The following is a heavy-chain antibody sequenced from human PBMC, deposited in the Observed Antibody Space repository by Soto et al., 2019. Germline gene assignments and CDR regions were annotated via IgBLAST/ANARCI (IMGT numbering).Heavy chain of an antibody. D-gene: IGHD3-10*01. J-gene: IGHJ6*02. V-gene: IGHV4-61*01. CDR3: ARAREGSGSYAGPGRYYYYGMDV. CDR2: IYYSGST. CDR1: GGSVSSGSYY. Sequence: QVQLQESGPGLVKPSETLSLTCTVSGGSVSSGSYYWSWIRQPPGKGLEWIGYIYYSGSTNYNPSLKSRVTISVDTSKNQFSLKLSSVTAADRAVYYCARAREGSGSYAGPGRYYYYGMDVWGQGTTVTVSS.